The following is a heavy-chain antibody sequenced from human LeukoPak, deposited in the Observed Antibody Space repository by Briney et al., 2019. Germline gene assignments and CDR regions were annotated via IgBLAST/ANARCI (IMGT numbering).Heavy chain of an antibody. D-gene: IGHD6-13*01. CDR2: ISGSGGST. J-gene: IGHJ5*02. CDR3: AKAGASYSSSWYVRWFDP. Sequence: GASLRVSCAASGFTFSSYAMSWVRQAPGKGLEWVSAISGSGGSTYYADSVKGRFTISRDNSKNTLYLQMNSLRAEDTAVYYCAKAGASYSSSWYVRWFDPWGQGTLVTVSS. CDR1: GFTFSSYA. V-gene: IGHV3-23*01.